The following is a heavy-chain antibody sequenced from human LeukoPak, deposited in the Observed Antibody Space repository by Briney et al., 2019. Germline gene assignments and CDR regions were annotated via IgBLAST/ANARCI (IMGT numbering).Heavy chain of an antibody. V-gene: IGHV3-74*01. CDR1: GFTFSSYW. CDR2: INSDGSST. J-gene: IGHJ4*02. Sequence: GGSLRLSCAASGFTFSSYWMHWVRQTPGKGLVWVSRINSDGSSTNYADSVKGRFTISRDNAQNTLFLQMSSLRTEDTAVYYCAKDPLGFCTRATCRYLDSWGQGTLVTVSS. D-gene: IGHD2-8*01. CDR3: AKDPLGFCTRATCRYLDS.